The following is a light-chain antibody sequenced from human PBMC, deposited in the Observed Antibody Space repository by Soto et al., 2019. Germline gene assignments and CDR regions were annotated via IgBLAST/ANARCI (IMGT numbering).Light chain of an antibody. CDR1: QSVSSN. J-gene: IGKJ5*01. V-gene: IGKV3-15*01. CDR2: GAS. Sequence: EMGLAQGPGVHSGCPGEKASLSCRASQSVSSNLAWYQQKPGQAPRLLIYGASTRATGIPARFSGSGSGTEFTLTISSLQSEDFAVYYCHQYNNWPTITFGQGTRLEIK. CDR3: HQYNNWPTIT.